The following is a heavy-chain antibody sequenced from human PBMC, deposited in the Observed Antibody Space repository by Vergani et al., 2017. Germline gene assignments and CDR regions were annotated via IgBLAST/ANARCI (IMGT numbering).Heavy chain of an antibody. CDR2: IKNTVDST. Sequence: EVQLLQSEGAVVQPGGSLRLSCVASGFTFSSHAMSWVRQGHGQGLEWVSSIKNTVDSTHYADSVKGRFTISRDNSKNTLYLQMNSLRVEDTAVYYCAKEPPYGGNIVRSAPGREDYWGQGTLVTVSS. CDR3: AKEPPYGGNIVRSAPGREDY. J-gene: IGHJ4*02. CDR1: GFTFSSHA. V-gene: IGHV3-23*01. D-gene: IGHD4-23*01.